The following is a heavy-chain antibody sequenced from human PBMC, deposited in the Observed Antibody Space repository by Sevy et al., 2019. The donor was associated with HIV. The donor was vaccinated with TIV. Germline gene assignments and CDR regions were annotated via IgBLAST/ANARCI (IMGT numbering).Heavy chain of an antibody. D-gene: IGHD3-3*01. CDR1: GGTFSSYA. CDR2: IIPIFGTA. J-gene: IGHJ5*02. CDR3: ASAKREYYDFWSGPGYWFDP. V-gene: IGHV1-69*13. Sequence: ASVKVSCKASGGTFSSYAISWVRQAPGQGLEWMGGIIPIFGTANYAQKFQGRVTITADESTSTAYMELSSLRSEDTAVYYCASAKREYYDFWSGPGYWFDPWGQGTLVTVSS.